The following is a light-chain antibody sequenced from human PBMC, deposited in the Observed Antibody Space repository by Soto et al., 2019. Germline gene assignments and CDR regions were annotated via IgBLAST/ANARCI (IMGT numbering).Light chain of an antibody. Sequence: DIQMTQSPSTLSASVGDRVTIACRASQTISNSLAWYQQKPGKAPSLLIYKASSLDNGVPSRFSGSGAGTELTLTISSLQPDDFANYYCRQWISYPCTFGGGTKVEMK. J-gene: IGKJ4*02. CDR3: RQWISYPCT. V-gene: IGKV1-5*03. CDR2: KAS. CDR1: QTISNS.